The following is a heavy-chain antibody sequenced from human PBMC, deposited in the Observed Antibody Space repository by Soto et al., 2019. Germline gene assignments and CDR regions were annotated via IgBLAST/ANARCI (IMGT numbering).Heavy chain of an antibody. Sequence: GGSLRPSCSASVFTFSSYAMSWFRQAPGKGLEWVSSISGSGGGTYYADSVKGRFTFSRDNSKNTLYLQMNSLRAEDTAVYYCAKFGMATTKRSPPYYIDYWGQGALVTVSS. J-gene: IGHJ4*02. CDR2: ISGSGGGT. CDR3: AKFGMATTKRSPPYYIDY. CDR1: VFTFSSYA. V-gene: IGHV3-23*01. D-gene: IGHD1-1*01.